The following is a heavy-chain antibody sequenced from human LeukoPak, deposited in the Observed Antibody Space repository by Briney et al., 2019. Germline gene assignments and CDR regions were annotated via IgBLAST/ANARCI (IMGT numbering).Heavy chain of an antibody. Sequence: GESLKISCKGSGNSFTKYWIGWVRQMPGKGLEWMGIIYPDDSDTRYSPSFQGQVTISADKSISTAYLQWSSLKASDTAMYYCARLDSSGYYYYGMDVWGQGTTVTVSS. V-gene: IGHV5-51*01. D-gene: IGHD3-22*01. CDR3: ARLDSSGYYYYGMDV. CDR2: IYPDDSDT. J-gene: IGHJ6*02. CDR1: GNSFTKYW.